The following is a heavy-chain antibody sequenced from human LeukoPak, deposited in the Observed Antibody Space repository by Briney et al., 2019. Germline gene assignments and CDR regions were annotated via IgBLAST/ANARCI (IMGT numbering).Heavy chain of an antibody. Sequence: PGGSLRLSCAASGFTFDDYGMSWVRQAPGKGLEWVSGINWNGGSTGYADSVKGRFTISRDNAKNSLYLQMNSLRAEDTAVYYCARTPPYDFWSGYHFDYWGQGTLVTVSS. J-gene: IGHJ4*02. D-gene: IGHD3-3*01. CDR2: INWNGGST. CDR1: GFTFDDYG. V-gene: IGHV3-20*04. CDR3: ARTPPYDFWSGYHFDY.